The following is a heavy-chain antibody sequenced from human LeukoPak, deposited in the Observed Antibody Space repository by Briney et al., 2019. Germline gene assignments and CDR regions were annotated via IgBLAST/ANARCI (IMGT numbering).Heavy chain of an antibody. CDR1: GYSFTSYW. J-gene: IGHJ4*02. CDR2: IYPGDSDT. CDR3: ARKPYYYDSRFDY. V-gene: IGHV5-51*01. D-gene: IGHD3-22*01. Sequence: GESLKISCKGSGYSFTSYWIGWVRQMPGKGLEWMGIIYPGDSDTRYSSSFQGQVTISADKSISTAYLQWSSLKASDTAMYYCARKPYYYDSRFDYWGQGTLVTVSS.